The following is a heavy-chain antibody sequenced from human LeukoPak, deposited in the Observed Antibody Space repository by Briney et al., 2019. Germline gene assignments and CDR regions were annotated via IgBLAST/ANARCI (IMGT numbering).Heavy chain of an antibody. CDR1: GYTFTSYD. J-gene: IGHJ4*02. CDR3: ARGPRGEVDTAMAITGVRAFLYYFDY. CDR2: MNPNSGNT. V-gene: IGHV1-8*01. D-gene: IGHD5-18*01. Sequence: GASVKVSCKASGYTFTSYDINWVRQATGQGLEWMVWMNPNSGNTGYAQKFQGRVTMTRNTYISTAYMELSSLRSEDTAVYYCARGPRGEVDTAMAITGVRAFLYYFDYWGQGTLVTVSS.